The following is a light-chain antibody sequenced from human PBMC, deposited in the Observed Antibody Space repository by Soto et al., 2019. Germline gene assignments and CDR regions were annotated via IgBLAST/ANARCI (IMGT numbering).Light chain of an antibody. CDR3: SSYRAYSTLWV. CDR1: SSNIETNY. V-gene: IGLV1-47*01. CDR2: RNN. Sequence: QSVLTQPPSASGTPGQRVTVSCSGSSSNIETNYVYWYQRLPGTAPKLLIFRNNQRPSGVSNRFSGSKSGNTASLTISGLQAEDEADYYCSSYRAYSTLWVFGGGTKLTVL. J-gene: IGLJ3*02.